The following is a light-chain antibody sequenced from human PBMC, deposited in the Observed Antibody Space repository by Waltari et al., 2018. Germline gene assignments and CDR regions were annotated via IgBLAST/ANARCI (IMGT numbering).Light chain of an antibody. CDR2: VNSDGSH. V-gene: IGLV4-69*01. CDR3: QTGGHGTWV. Sequence: QLVLTQSPSASASLGASVKLTCTLSSGHSSNVIAWLQEQPGKGPRYLMKVNSDGSHSKGDGIPDRFSGSSSGAERYLTISSLQSEDEADYYCQTGGHGTWVFGGGTKLTVL. CDR1: SGHSSNV. J-gene: IGLJ3*02.